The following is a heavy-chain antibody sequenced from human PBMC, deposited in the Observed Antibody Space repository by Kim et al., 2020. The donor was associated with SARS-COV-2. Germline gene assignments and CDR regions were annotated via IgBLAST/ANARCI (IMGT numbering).Heavy chain of an antibody. CDR2: IYTSGST. V-gene: IGHV4-61*02. CDR1: GGSISSGSYY. J-gene: IGHJ4*02. D-gene: IGHD3-3*01. Sequence: SETLSLTCTVSGGSISSGSYYWSWIRQPAGKGLEWIGRIYTSGSTNYNPSLKSLVTISVDTSKNQFSLKLSSVTAADTAVYYCAREGRSRYDFWSGYFTKIDCWGQGTLVSLSP. CDR3: AREGRSRYDFWSGYFTKIDC.